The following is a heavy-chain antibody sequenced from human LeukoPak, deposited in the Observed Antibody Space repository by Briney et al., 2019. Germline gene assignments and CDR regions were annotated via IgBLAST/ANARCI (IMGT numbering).Heavy chain of an antibody. CDR1: GYAFTTYD. CDR3: ARNVASTGHFVY. D-gene: IGHD2-21*01. J-gene: IGHJ4*02. Sequence: ASVKVSCKASGYAFTTYDTNWVRQATRQGLEWLGWMNPNSGNTGYAQKFQGRVSMTRDTSISTAYMELSSLRSEDTAVYYCARNVASTGHFVYWGQGTLVTVSS. V-gene: IGHV1-8*01. CDR2: MNPNSGNT.